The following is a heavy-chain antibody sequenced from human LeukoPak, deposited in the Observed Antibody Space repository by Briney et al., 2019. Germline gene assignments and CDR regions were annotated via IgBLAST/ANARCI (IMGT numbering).Heavy chain of an antibody. J-gene: IGHJ1*01. CDR3: AKGYYDSSGYYSEYFQH. Sequence: PGGSLRLSCAASGFTFSSYGMRWVRQAPGKGLEWVAVISYDGSNKYYADSVKGRFTISRDNSKNTLYLQMNSLRAEDTAVYYCAKGYYDSSGYYSEYFQHWGQGTLVTVSS. D-gene: IGHD3-22*01. CDR2: ISYDGSNK. CDR1: GFTFSSYG. V-gene: IGHV3-30*18.